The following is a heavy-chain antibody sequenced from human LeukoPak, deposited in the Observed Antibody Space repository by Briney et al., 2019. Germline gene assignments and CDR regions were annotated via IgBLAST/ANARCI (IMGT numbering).Heavy chain of an antibody. CDR2: IWYDGSNK. D-gene: IGHD3-22*01. CDR1: GFTFSSYG. Sequence: GGSLRLSCAASGFTFSSYGMHWVRQAPGKGLEWVAVIWYDGSNKYYADSVKGRFTISRDKSKNTLYLQMNSLRAEDTAVYYCAKDLDSSGYYYFDYWGQGTLVTVS. J-gene: IGHJ4*02. CDR3: AKDLDSSGYYYFDY. V-gene: IGHV3-33*03.